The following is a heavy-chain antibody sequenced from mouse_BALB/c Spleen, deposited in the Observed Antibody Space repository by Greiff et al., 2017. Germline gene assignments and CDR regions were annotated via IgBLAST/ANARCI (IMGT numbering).Heavy chain of an antibody. CDR1: GYTFTDYA. CDR2: ISTYYGDA. D-gene: IGHD1-1*01. CDR3: ARDYYVSSLAY. J-gene: IGHJ3*01. V-gene: IGHV1S137*01. Sequence: QVQLQQSGAELVGPGVSVKISCKGSGYTFTDYAMHWVKQSHARSLEWIGVISTYYGDASYNQKFKGKATMAVDKTSSTAYMELARLTSEDAAIYYCARDYYVSSLAYWGQGTLVTVS.